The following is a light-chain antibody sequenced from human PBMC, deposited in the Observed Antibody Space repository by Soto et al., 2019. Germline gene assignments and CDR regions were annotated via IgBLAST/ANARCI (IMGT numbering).Light chain of an antibody. J-gene: IGKJ2*01. V-gene: IGKV3-20*01. CDR2: GAS. CDR1: QSVSSNY. Sequence: EIVLTQSPGTLSLSPGERATLSCRASQSVSSNYLAWYQQKSGQAPRLLLYGASSRATGIPDRFSGIGSGTDFALTISKLEPEDFAVYYCQQYGNSPYAFGQGTELEI. CDR3: QQYGNSPYA.